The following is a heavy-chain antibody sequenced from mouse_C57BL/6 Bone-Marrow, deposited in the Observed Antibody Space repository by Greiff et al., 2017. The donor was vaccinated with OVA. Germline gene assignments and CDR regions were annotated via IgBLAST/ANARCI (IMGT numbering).Heavy chain of an antibody. V-gene: IGHV1-74*01. D-gene: IGHD3-2*02. Sequence: QVQLQQSGAELVKPGASVKVSCKASGYTFTSYWMHWVKQRPGQGLEWIGRIHPSDSDTNYNQKFKGKATLTVDNSSSTAYMQLSSLTSEDSAFYYCATPHSSGYVGYYAMDYWGQGTSVTVSS. J-gene: IGHJ4*01. CDR1: GYTFTSYW. CDR2: IHPSDSDT. CDR3: ATPHSSGYVGYYAMDY.